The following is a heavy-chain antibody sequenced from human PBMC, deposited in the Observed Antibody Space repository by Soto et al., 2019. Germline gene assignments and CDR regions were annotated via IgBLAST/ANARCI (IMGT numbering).Heavy chain of an antibody. CDR2: IYYSGST. CDR1: GGSISSGGYY. V-gene: IGHV4-31*03. D-gene: IGHD3-3*01. CDR3: ARAGEDYDFWSGYSSYYVMDV. J-gene: IGHJ6*02. Sequence: PSETLSLTCTVSGGSISSGGYYWSWIRQHPGKGLEWIGYIYYSGSTYYNPSLKSRVTISVDTSKNQFSLKLSSVTAADTAVYYCARAGEDYDFWSGYSSYYVMDVWGQGTTVTVSS.